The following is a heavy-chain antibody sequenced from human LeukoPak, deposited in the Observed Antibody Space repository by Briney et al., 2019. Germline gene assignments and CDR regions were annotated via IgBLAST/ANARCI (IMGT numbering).Heavy chain of an antibody. CDR1: SFTFTYAW. J-gene: IGHJ6*02. CDR3: TTDYGSSISSYYYYGMDV. Sequence: GGSLRLSCAVSSFTFTYAWMGWVRQAPGKGPEWVGRIRPKIEGGTADYAAPVKGRYTISRDDSKNTLYLQMNSLKTEDTAVYYCTTDYGSSISSYYYYGMDVWGQGTTVTVSS. V-gene: IGHV3-15*07. CDR2: IRPKIEGGTA. D-gene: IGHD2-21*01.